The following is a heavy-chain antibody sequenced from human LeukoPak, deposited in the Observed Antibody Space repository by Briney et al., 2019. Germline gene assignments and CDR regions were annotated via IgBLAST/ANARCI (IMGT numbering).Heavy chain of an antibody. V-gene: IGHV3-30*18. CDR1: GFTFSSYG. J-gene: IGHJ4*02. D-gene: IGHD2-21*02. CDR2: ISYDGSNK. CDR3: AKDRCGSDCYSFDY. Sequence: GGSLRLSCAASGFTFSSYGMHWVRQAPGKGLEWVAVISYDGSNKYYGDSVKGRFTISRDNSKNTLYLQMNSLRAEDTAVYYCAKDRCGSDCYSFDYWGQETLVTVSS.